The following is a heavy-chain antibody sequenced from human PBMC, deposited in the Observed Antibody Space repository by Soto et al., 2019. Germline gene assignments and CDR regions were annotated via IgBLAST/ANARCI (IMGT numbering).Heavy chain of an antibody. CDR1: GFTFSSYA. CDR2: ISGSGGST. CDR3: AKEGEYSSGWDNFDY. J-gene: IGHJ4*02. Sequence: GGSLRLSYAASGFTFSSYAMTWVRQAPGKGLEWVSAISGSGGSTYYADSVKGRFTISRDNSKNTLYLQMNSLRAEDTAVYYCAKEGEYSSGWDNFDYWGQGTLVTAPQ. V-gene: IGHV3-23*01. D-gene: IGHD6-19*01.